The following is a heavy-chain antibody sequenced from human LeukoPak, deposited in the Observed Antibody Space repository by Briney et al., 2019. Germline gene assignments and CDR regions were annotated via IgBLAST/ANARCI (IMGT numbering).Heavy chain of an antibody. Sequence: PGGSLRLSCAASGFTFSSYSMNWVRQAPGKGLEWVSSISSSSSYIYYADSVKGRFTISRDNAKNSLYLQMNSLRAEDTAVYYCARDPRSAEYSGSYYEDFDYWGQGTLVTVSS. J-gene: IGHJ4*02. CDR3: ARDPRSAEYSGSYYEDFDY. CDR2: ISSSSSYI. V-gene: IGHV3-21*01. D-gene: IGHD1-26*01. CDR1: GFTFSSYS.